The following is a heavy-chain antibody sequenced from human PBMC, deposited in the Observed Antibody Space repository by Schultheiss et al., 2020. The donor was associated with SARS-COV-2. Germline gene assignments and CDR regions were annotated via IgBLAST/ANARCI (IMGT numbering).Heavy chain of an antibody. D-gene: IGHD5-18*01. CDR3: ARGSRIQLWLGDY. Sequence: GESLKISCAASGFPFSNYAMGWVRQTPGKGLEWLSVLSGRADRTYYADSVKGRFTISRDNAKNSLYLQMNSLRAEDTAVYYCARGSRIQLWLGDYWGQGTLVTVSS. CDR1: GFPFSNYA. J-gene: IGHJ4*02. V-gene: IGHV3-23*01. CDR2: LSGRADRT.